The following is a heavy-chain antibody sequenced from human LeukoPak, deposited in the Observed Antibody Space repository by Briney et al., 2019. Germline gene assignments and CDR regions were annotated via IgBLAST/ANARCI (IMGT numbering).Heavy chain of an antibody. J-gene: IGHJ4*02. CDR3: ARGAFGSGPYFDY. CDR2: ISYDGSNK. D-gene: IGHD3-10*01. CDR1: GFTFSSYA. V-gene: IGHV3-30-3*01. Sequence: GRSLRLSCAASGFTFSSYAMHWVRQAPGKGLEWVAVISYDGSNKYYADSVKGRFTISRDNSKNTLYLQMNSLRAEDTAVYYCARGAFGSGPYFDYWGQGTLVTVSS.